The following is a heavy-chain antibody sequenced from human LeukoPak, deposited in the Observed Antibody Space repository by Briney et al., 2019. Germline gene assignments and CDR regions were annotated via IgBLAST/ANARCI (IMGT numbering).Heavy chain of an antibody. Sequence: SETLSLTCTVTGDSISRSSYYWGWIRQPPGKGLEWIGSIHYGGSTYSNPSLKSRVTISVDTSKNQFSLKLSSVTAADTAVYYCARHYTVTPDYWGQGTLVTVSS. J-gene: IGHJ4*02. CDR2: IHYGGST. D-gene: IGHD4-17*01. CDR1: GDSISRSSYY. CDR3: ARHYTVTPDY. V-gene: IGHV4-39*01.